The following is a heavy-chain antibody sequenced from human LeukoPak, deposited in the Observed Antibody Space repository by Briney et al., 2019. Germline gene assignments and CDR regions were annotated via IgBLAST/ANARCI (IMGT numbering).Heavy chain of an antibody. D-gene: IGHD2-21*01. J-gene: IGHJ4*02. CDR1: GDSISSSESH. Sequence: SETLSLTCSVSGDSISSSESHWGWIRQTPGKGLEWIESMSYSGSTYYNPSLQSRVSISIDTSKTQFSLRLTSVTAADTAMYYCARRRGRFLTYCGTECYSGYDQWGQGTLVAVAS. CDR2: MSYSGST. CDR3: ARRRGRFLTYCGTECYSGYDQ. V-gene: IGHV4-39*07.